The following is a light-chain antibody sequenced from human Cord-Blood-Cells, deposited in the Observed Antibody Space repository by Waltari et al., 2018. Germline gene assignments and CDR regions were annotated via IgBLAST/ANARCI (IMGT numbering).Light chain of an antibody. V-gene: IGKV4-1*01. Sequence: DIVMTQSPDSLAVSLGGRATITCKSSPSVLYSSNNKNYLAWYQQKPGQPPKLLIYWASTRESGVPDRFSGSGSGTDFTLTISSLQAEDVAVYYCQQYYSTPLTFGGGTKVEIK. CDR1: PSVLYSSNNKNY. CDR2: WAS. J-gene: IGKJ4*01. CDR3: QQYYSTPLT.